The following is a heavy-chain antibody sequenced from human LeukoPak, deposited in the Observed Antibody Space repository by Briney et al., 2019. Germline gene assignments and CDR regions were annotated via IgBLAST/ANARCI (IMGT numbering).Heavy chain of an antibody. CDR2: IYYSGST. CDR1: GGSISSSSYY. CDR3: ASYNWNDSGLDY. D-gene: IGHD1-1*01. J-gene: IGHJ4*02. V-gene: IGHV4-39*01. Sequence: PSETLSLTCTVSGGSISSSSYYWGWIRQPPGKGLEWIGSIYYSGSTYYNPSLKSRVTISVDTSKNQFSLKLSSVTAADTAVYYCASYNWNDSGLDYWGQGTLVTVSS.